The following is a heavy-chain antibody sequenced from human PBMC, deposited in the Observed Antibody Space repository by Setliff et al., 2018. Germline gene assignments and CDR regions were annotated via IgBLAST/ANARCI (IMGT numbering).Heavy chain of an antibody. CDR2: INHSGST. Sequence: SSETLSLTCAVYGGSFSGYYWSWIRQPPGKGLEWIGEINHSGSTNYDPSLKSRVTISVDTSKNQFSLKLSSVTAADTAVYYCAREVGYYDSSGYPDVWGKGTTVTVSS. CDR1: GGSFSGYY. CDR3: AREVGYYDSSGYPDV. D-gene: IGHD3-22*01. J-gene: IGHJ6*04. V-gene: IGHV4-34*01.